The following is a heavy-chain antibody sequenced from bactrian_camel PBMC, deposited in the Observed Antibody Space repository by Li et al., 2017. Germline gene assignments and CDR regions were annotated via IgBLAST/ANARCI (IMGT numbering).Heavy chain of an antibody. D-gene: IGHD6*01. CDR3: AADLGSYGGTCGGPYNY. CDR2: IGSDGAA. J-gene: IGHJ4*01. CDR1: GFTFINSY. V-gene: IGHV3S63*01. Sequence: HVQLVESGGGSVQAGGSLRLSCTASGFTFINSYMAWYRRAPGNECELVSSIGSDGAAYIADSVKGRFTTFKDNAENTVYLQMNTLKPEDTAVYYCAADLGSYGGTCGGPYNYWGQGTQVTVS.